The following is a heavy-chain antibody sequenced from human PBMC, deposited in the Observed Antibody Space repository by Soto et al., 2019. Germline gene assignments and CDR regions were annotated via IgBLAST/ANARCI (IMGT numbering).Heavy chain of an antibody. CDR1: GFTFSSYA. Sequence: QVQLVESGGGVVQPGRSLRLSCAASGFTFSSYAMHWVRQAPGQGLEWVALISYDGSNKYYADSVKGRFTISRDNSKNTVYMEMNSLRTEDTAVYYCARVEAVAVTWWDFDLWGRGTLVTVSS. D-gene: IGHD6-19*01. CDR2: ISYDGSNK. V-gene: IGHV3-30*03. J-gene: IGHJ2*01. CDR3: ARVEAVAVTWWDFDL.